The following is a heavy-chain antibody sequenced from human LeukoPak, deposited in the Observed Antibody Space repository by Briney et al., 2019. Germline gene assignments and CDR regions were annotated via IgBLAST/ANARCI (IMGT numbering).Heavy chain of an antibody. CDR3: ARDRCSGGSCYSVGPWFDP. J-gene: IGHJ5*02. Sequence: SETLSLTCTVSGGSISSYYWSWIRQPPGKGLEWIGYIYYSGSINYNPSLKSRVTISVDTSKNQFSLKLSSVTAADTAVYYCARDRCSGGSCYSVGPWFDPWGQGTLVTVSS. D-gene: IGHD2-15*01. CDR1: GGSISSYY. V-gene: IGHV4-59*01. CDR2: IYYSGSI.